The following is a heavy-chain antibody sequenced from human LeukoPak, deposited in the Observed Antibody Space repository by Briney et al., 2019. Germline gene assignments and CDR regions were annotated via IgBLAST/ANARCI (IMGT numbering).Heavy chain of an antibody. V-gene: IGHV3-23*01. Sequence: GGSLRLSCAASGFTFNIYAMSWLRQAPGKGLDWVSAINGSGGNTYYADSVKCRFTISRDNSKNTLYLQINSLRSEDTAVYYWAKDGGGYCSGGSCYPDYWGQGTLVTVSS. D-gene: IGHD2-15*01. J-gene: IGHJ4*02. CDR2: INGSGGNT. CDR3: AKDGGGYCSGGSCYPDY. CDR1: GFTFNIYA.